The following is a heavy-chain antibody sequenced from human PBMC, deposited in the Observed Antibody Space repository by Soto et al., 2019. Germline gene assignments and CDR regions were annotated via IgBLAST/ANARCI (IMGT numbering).Heavy chain of an antibody. D-gene: IGHD1-1*01. Sequence: QVQLVESGGGMVQPGKSLRLSCAASGFTFNLFAMHWVRQAPGKGLEWVAVASKDAFATYYAGSVEGRFTISRDNSKNTLCLHMNNLRPDDTALYYCARGNMDVWGHGTAVVVSS. J-gene: IGHJ6*02. V-gene: IGHV3-30-3*01. CDR1: GFTFNLFA. CDR2: ASKDAFAT. CDR3: ARGNMDV.